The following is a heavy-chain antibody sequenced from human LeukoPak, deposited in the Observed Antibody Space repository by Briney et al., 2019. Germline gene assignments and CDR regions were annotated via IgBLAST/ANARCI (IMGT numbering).Heavy chain of an antibody. Sequence: NPSETLSLTCTVSGGSISSGDYYWSWIRQPPGRGLEWIGYIYYSGSTYYNPSLKSRVTIPVDTSKNQFSLKLSSVTAADTAVYYCARVDFWSDYFFDFWGQGTLVTVSS. D-gene: IGHD3-3*01. CDR3: ARVDFWSDYFFDF. CDR1: GGSISSGDYY. J-gene: IGHJ4*02. CDR2: IYYSGST. V-gene: IGHV4-30-4*08.